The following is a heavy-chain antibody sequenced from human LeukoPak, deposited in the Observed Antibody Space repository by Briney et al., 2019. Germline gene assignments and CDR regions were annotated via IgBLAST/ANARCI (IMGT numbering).Heavy chain of an antibody. Sequence: GGSLRLSCAASGFTFSIHVINWVRQAPGKGLEWVSAIGGSGDSIYYADSVKGRFTTSRDNSMNTLSLQMSSLRADDTALYYCAKDSWIAVTGYFDYWGQGTLVTVSS. CDR1: GFTFSIHV. J-gene: IGHJ4*02. CDR2: IGGSGDSI. CDR3: AKDSWIAVTGYFDY. V-gene: IGHV3-23*01. D-gene: IGHD6-19*01.